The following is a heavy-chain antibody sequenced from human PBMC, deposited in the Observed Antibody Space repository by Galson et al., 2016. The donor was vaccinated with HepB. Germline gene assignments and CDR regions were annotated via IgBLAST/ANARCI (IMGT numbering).Heavy chain of an antibody. Sequence: SETLSLTCAVSGASISNNYWWSWVRQSPEKGLEWIGDIYQTGTANYDPSFTSRATISVDTSKNQISLRLDSVTAADTAVYYCTRGTLGTTATMAFDYWGQGTLVSVSS. J-gene: IGHJ4*02. V-gene: IGHV4-4*02. CDR1: GASISNNYW. CDR3: TRGTLGTTATMAFDY. CDR2: IYQTGTA. D-gene: IGHD1-26*01.